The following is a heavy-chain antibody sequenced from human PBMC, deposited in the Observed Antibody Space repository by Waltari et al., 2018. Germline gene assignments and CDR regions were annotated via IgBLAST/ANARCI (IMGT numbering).Heavy chain of an antibody. CDR3: AKALDY. CDR1: GFTFSSLC. J-gene: IGHJ4*02. Sequence: QVQLVESGGGVVQPGGSLRLSCAASGFTFSSLCMHWVRQAPGKGLEWVAFIRYDGSNKYYADSVKGRFTISRDNSKNTLYLQMNSLRAEDTAVYYCAKALDYWGQGTLVTVSS. CDR2: IRYDGSNK. V-gene: IGHV3-30*02.